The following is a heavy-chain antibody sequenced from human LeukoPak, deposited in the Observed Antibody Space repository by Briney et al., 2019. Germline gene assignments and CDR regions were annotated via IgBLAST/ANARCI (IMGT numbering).Heavy chain of an antibody. Sequence: GGSLRLSCAASGFTFSTYDMHWVRQVTGKGLEWVSTITTAGDTYYPVSVKGRLIIFRENATNYLDLQMNSLRGGDTAIFYCARGRGVSTSWYFDYWGQGTPVTVSS. D-gene: IGHD6-13*01. CDR3: ARGRGVSTSWYFDY. CDR1: GFTFSTYD. J-gene: IGHJ4*02. V-gene: IGHV3-13*01. CDR2: ITTAGDT.